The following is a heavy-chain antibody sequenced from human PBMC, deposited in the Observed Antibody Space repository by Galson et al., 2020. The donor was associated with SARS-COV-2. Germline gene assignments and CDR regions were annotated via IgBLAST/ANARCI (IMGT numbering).Heavy chain of an antibody. V-gene: IGHV4-30-2*01. CDR2: IYHSGST. D-gene: IGHD3-10*01. Sequence: SETLSLTCAVSGGSISSGGYSWSWIRQPPGKGLEWIGYIYHSGSTYYNPSLKSRVTISVDRSKNQFSLKLSSVTAADTAVYYCAREGDFAWFDPWGQGTLVTVSS. J-gene: IGHJ5*02. CDR1: GGSISSGGYS. CDR3: AREGDFAWFDP.